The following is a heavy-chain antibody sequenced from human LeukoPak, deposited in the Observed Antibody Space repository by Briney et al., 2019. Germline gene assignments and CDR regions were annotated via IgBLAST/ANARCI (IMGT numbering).Heavy chain of an antibody. V-gene: IGHV5-51*01. CDR2: ISPGDSDT. CDR1: GYSFISYW. J-gene: IGHJ6*02. Sequence: GESPKTSCKGSGYSFISYWIAWVRLMPGKGLEWMGIISPGDSDTRSSPSFQGQVSISVDKSINTAYLQWSSLKASDTAMYYCARRVSGGMDVWGQGTPVTVSS. CDR3: ARRVSGGMDV.